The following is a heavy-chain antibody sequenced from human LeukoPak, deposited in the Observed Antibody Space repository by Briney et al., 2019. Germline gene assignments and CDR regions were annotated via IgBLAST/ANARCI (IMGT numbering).Heavy chain of an antibody. J-gene: IGHJ4*02. V-gene: IGHV3-33*01. CDR1: GFTFSNYG. CDR2: MYYDGVSK. CDR3: ARDLYCSGGSCLYFDY. D-gene: IGHD2-15*01. Sequence: GGSLRLSCAASGFTFSNYGMHWVRQAPGKGLEWVAVMYYDGVSKYYADSVKGRFTISRDNSMNTLYLQMNSLRAEDKAIYFCARDLYCSGGSCLYFDYWGQGTLVTVSS.